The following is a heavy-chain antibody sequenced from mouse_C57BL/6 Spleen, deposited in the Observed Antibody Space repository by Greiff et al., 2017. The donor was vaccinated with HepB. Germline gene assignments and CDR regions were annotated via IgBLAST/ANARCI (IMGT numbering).Heavy chain of an antibody. D-gene: IGHD3-1*01. CDR3: ARSPGSGAMDY. CDR1: GYSFTGYY. Sequence: EVQRVESGPELVKPGASVKISCKASGYSFTGYYMNWVKQSPEKSLEWIGEINPSTGGTTYNQKFKAKATLTVDKSSSTAYMQLKSLTSEDSAVYYCARSPGSGAMDYWGQGTSVTVSS. CDR2: INPSTGGT. V-gene: IGHV1-42*01. J-gene: IGHJ4*01.